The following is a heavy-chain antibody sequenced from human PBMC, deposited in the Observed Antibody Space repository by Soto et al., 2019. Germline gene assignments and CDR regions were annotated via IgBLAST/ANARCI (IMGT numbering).Heavy chain of an antibody. Sequence: QVQLVESGGGVVQPGRSLRLSCAASGFTFSNYAMHWVRQAPGKGLEWVAVISYDVTTEYFSDSVKGRFTISRDNSKNTLLLQMNSLTTEDTALYYCARGNGVTTAIDYWGQGTLVTVSS. J-gene: IGHJ4*02. CDR2: ISYDVTTE. CDR1: GFTFSNYA. CDR3: ARGNGVTTAIDY. V-gene: IGHV3-30-3*01. D-gene: IGHD4-4*01.